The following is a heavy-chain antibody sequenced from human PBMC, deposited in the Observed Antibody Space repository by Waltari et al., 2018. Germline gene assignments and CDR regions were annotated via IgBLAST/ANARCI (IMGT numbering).Heavy chain of an antibody. CDR1: GLGFSSSW. CDR2: IKRDASEK. Sequence: QLVESGGGLVQPGGSMRLSCRASGLGFSSSWMTWVRQAPGKGLEWVANIKRDASEKSYVGSVEGRFTISRDNAENSIYLQMNSLRVEDTAVYYCARDLMRVAGTLWGQGTLVTVSS. CDR3: ARDLMRVAGTL. J-gene: IGHJ4*02. V-gene: IGHV3-7*04. D-gene: IGHD6-13*01.